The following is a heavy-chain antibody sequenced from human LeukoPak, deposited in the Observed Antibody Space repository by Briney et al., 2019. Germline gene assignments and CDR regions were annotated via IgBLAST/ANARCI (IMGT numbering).Heavy chain of an antibody. CDR1: GFTFSSNG. CDR3: AKIGIGYCSGGSCYPFDY. D-gene: IGHD2-15*01. Sequence: GGSLRLSCAASGFTFSSNGMHWVRQAPGKGLEWVAFIRYDGSNKYYADSVKGRFTISRDNSKNTLYLQMNSLRAEDTAVYYCAKIGIGYCSGGSCYPFDYWGQGTLVTVSS. J-gene: IGHJ4*02. CDR2: IRYDGSNK. V-gene: IGHV3-30*02.